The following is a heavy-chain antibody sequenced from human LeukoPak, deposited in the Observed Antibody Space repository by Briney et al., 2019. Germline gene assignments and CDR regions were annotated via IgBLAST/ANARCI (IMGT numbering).Heavy chain of an antibody. CDR2: IIPIFGTA. Sequence: ASVTVSCKPSGGTFSNYAIRWVRQAPGQGLEWMGGIIPIFGTANYAQKFQGRVTITADESTSTAYMELSSLRSEDRAVYYCAREGTTPLDYWGQGTLVTVSS. CDR1: GGTFSNYA. CDR3: AREGTTPLDY. D-gene: IGHD1-1*01. V-gene: IGHV1-69*13. J-gene: IGHJ4*02.